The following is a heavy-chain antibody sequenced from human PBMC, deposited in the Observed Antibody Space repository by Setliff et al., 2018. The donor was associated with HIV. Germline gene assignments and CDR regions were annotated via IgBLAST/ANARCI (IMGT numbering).Heavy chain of an antibody. CDR3: ARLPYYVSGGVFDH. J-gene: IGHJ4*02. CDR2: VFPSDSDT. D-gene: IGHD3-10*01. Sequence: GESLKISCQCSGFNFLAHWIGWVRQVPEKGLEWMGIVFPSDSDTRYNPSFEGQVAVSADKTITTAYLQLTSLKASDTAMYFCARLPYYVSGGVFDHWGKGTLVTVSS. CDR1: GFNFLAHW. V-gene: IGHV5-51*01.